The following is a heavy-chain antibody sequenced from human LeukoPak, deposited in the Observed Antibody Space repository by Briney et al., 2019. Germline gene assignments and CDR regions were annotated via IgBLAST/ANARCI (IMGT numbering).Heavy chain of an antibody. D-gene: IGHD3-10*01. CDR2: MNQDGSEK. V-gene: IGHV3-7*01. J-gene: IGHJ4*02. CDR1: GFTFNSYW. CDR3: VKPYYFSSGSLS. Sequence: GGSLRLSCAASGFTFNSYWMSWVRQAPGKGREWVATMNQDGSEKYYMDSLEGRFIISRDNAKNSLHLQMNSLRAEDTAVYYCVKPYYFSSGSLSWGQGTLVTVSS.